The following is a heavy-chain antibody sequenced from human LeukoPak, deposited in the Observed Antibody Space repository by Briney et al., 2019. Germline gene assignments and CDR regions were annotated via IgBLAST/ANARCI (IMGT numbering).Heavy chain of an antibody. D-gene: IGHD3-22*01. V-gene: IGHV3-30*04. CDR3: ARDHLYYYDSSGYPDY. CDR2: ISYDGSSK. J-gene: IGHJ4*02. CDR1: GFTFSTYT. Sequence: GGSLRLSCVASGFTFSTYTFHWVRQAPGKGLEWLAVISYDGSSKFYADSVKGRFTISRDNSKNTLYLQMNSLRAEDTAVYYCARDHLYYYDSSGYPDYWGQGTLVTVSS.